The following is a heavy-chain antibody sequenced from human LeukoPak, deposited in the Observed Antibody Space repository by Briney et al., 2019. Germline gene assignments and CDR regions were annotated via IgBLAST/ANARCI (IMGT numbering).Heavy chain of an antibody. V-gene: IGHV3-53*01. CDR3: ARASSVGAAGLFDY. D-gene: IGHD6-13*01. Sequence: GGSLRLSCAASGFTVSSNYMSWVRQAPGPGLEWVSTIYSGGTTFYADSVKGRFTISRDNSKNTLYLQMNSLRAEDTAIYYCARASSVGAAGLFDYWGLGTLVTVSS. J-gene: IGHJ4*02. CDR1: GFTVSSNY. CDR2: IYSGGTT.